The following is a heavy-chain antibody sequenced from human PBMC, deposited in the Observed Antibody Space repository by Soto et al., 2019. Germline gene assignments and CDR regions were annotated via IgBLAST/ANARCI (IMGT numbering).Heavy chain of an antibody. Sequence: GGSLRLSCAASGFTFNNYAMNWVRQAPGKGLEWVATTSGTGGSTYYADSVKGRFTISRDNSKNTLYLQMNSLRVEDTAVYYCAKDRLGGNFDYWGQGTQVTVSS. J-gene: IGHJ4*02. CDR3: AKDRLGGNFDY. CDR1: GFTFNNYA. CDR2: TSGTGGST. V-gene: IGHV3-23*01.